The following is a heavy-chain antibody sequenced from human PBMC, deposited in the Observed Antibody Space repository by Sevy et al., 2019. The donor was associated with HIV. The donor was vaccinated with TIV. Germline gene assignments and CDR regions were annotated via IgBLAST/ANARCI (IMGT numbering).Heavy chain of an antibody. D-gene: IGHD3-10*01. Sequence: ASVKVSCKASGYTFTGYYMHWVRQAPGQGLEWMGWINPNSGGTNYAQKFQGRVTMTRDTSISTAYMELSRLRSDDTAVYYCARDQGTMAPDFDYWGQGTLVTVSS. CDR2: INPNSGGT. CDR3: ARDQGTMAPDFDY. CDR1: GYTFTGYY. V-gene: IGHV1-2*02. J-gene: IGHJ4*02.